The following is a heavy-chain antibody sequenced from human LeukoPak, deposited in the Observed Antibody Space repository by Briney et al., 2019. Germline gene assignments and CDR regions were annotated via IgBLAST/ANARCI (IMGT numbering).Heavy chain of an antibody. CDR3: AKGKKIAVAGLFDY. J-gene: IGHJ4*02. V-gene: IGHV3-9*01. CDR2: ISWNSGNI. Sequence: PRRSLRLSCAASGFTFDDYAMHWVRQAPGKGLEWVSGISWNSGNIGYANSVKGRFTISRDNAKNSLYLQMNSLRAEDTALYYCAKGKKIAVAGLFDYWGQGTLVTVSS. CDR1: GFTFDDYA. D-gene: IGHD6-19*01.